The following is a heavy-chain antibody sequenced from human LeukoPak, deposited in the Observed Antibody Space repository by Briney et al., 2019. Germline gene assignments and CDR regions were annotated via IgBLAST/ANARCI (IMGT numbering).Heavy chain of an antibody. CDR2: ISNSGGRT. V-gene: IGHV3-23*01. Sequence: GGSLRLSCAASGLTFSTYAMSWVRQAPGKGLEWVSAISNSGGRTYCADSVKGRFAISRDNSKNTLYLQMNSLRAEDTATYYCAKDHTLWAGAYYFDYWGQGALVTVSS. D-gene: IGHD3/OR15-3a*01. CDR3: AKDHTLWAGAYYFDY. CDR1: GLTFSTYA. J-gene: IGHJ4*02.